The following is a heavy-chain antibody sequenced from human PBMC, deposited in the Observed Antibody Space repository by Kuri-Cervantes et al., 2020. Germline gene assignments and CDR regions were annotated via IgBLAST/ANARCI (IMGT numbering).Heavy chain of an antibody. V-gene: IGHV4-59*01. J-gene: IGHJ4*02. CDR2: IYYSGST. CDR3: ARESSSSWYSFDY. CDR1: GGSISSYY. Sequence: SETLPLTCTVSGGSISSYYWSWIRQPPGKGLEWIGYIYYSGSTNYNPSLKSRVTISVDTSKNQFSLKLSSVTAADTAVYYCARESSSSWYSFDYWGQGTLVTVSS. D-gene: IGHD6-13*01.